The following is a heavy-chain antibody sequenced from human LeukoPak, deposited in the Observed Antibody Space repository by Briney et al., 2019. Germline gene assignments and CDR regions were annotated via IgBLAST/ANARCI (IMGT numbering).Heavy chain of an antibody. J-gene: IGHJ4*02. CDR3: ARGRQETYYYDSSGIVD. V-gene: IGHV3-20*04. Sequence: GGSLRLSCAASGFTFDDYGMSWVRQAPGKGLEWVSGINWNGGSTGYADSVKGRFTISRDNAKNSLYLQMNSLRAEDTALYYRARGRQETYYYDSSGIVDWGQGTLVTVSS. D-gene: IGHD3-22*01. CDR2: INWNGGST. CDR1: GFTFDDYG.